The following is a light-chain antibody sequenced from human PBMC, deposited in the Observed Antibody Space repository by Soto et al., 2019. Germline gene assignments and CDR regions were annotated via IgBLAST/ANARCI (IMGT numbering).Light chain of an antibody. CDR2: DVS. Sequence: QSVLTQPASVSGSPGQSITISCTGTSSDVGGYNYVSWYQQHPGKAPKLIIYDVSNRPSGVSNRFSGSKSGNTASLTISGLQAEDETDYYCSSYTSSNTEVFGTGTKVTVL. J-gene: IGLJ1*01. CDR1: SSDVGGYNY. V-gene: IGLV2-14*03. CDR3: SSYTSSNTEV.